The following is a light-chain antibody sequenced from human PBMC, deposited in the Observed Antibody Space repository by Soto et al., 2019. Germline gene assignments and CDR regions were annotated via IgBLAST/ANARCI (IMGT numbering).Light chain of an antibody. CDR1: RDISISSTKKNY. V-gene: IGKV4-1*01. CDR3: QQYFVAHRT. CDR2: GAS. Sequence: VMTQSPDSLAVSLGERATINCKSSRDISISSTKKNYLAWYQQKPGQPPKLLISGASTRESGVPERFSGSGSATDFTLTISSVKEEDVAVYYCQQYFVAHRTFCQWTKVEI. J-gene: IGKJ1*01.